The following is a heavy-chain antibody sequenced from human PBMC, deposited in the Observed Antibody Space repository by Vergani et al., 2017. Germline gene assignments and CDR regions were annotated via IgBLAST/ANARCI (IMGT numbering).Heavy chain of an antibody. Sequence: EVQLVESGGGLVQPGGSLKLSCAASGFTFSSYSMNWVRQAPGKGLEWVSSISSSSSYIYYADSVKGRFTISRDNAKNSLYLQMNSLRAEDTAVYYCARDLKAAAGKYWYFDLWGRGTLVTVSS. J-gene: IGHJ2*01. CDR2: ISSSSSYI. D-gene: IGHD6-13*01. CDR1: GFTFSSYS. V-gene: IGHV3-21*01. CDR3: ARDLKAAAGKYWYFDL.